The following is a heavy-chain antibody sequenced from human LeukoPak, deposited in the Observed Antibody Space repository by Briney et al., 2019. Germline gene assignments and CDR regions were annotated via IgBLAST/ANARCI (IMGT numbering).Heavy chain of an antibody. Sequence: SETLSLTCAVYALSFIGYYWSWIRQSPGKGLEWIGEINHSGSTNSNPSLKSRDTISVYTSKNNFSPKQGPVTAADTAVYYCARGPPYIVVVTAIGSFDYWGQGTLVTVSS. J-gene: IGHJ4*02. CDR1: ALSFIGYY. D-gene: IGHD2-21*02. CDR2: INHSGST. V-gene: IGHV4-34*01. CDR3: ARGPPYIVVVTAIGSFDY.